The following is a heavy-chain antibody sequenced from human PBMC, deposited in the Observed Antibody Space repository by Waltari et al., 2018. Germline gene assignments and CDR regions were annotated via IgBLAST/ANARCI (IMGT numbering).Heavy chain of an antibody. D-gene: IGHD5-12*01. CDR2: INSNGGK. CDR3: VRHVSGYTRATFDV. CDR1: GFTVTTTY. V-gene: IGHV3-66*04. Sequence: EVRLVESGGGLVQPGRSLRLSCAASGFTVTTTYMSWVRQAPGKGLEWVSLINSNGGKYYADSVKDRFTISRDNSKNTLGLQMNSLRAEDTAVYYCVRHVSGYTRATFDVWGQGTTVTVSS. J-gene: IGHJ6*02.